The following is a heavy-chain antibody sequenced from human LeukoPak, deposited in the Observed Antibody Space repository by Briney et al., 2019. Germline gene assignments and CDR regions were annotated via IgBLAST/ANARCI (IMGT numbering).Heavy chain of an antibody. D-gene: IGHD6-6*01. CDR3: ARVGGRRPRRDYFDY. Sequence: GGSLRLSCAASGFTFDDYGMSWVRQAPGKRLEWVSGINWDGGSTGYADSVKGRFTISRDNAKNSLYLQMNSLRAEDTALYYCARVGGRRPRRDYFDYWGQGTLVTVSS. CDR2: INWDGGST. V-gene: IGHV3-20*04. J-gene: IGHJ4*02. CDR1: GFTFDDYG.